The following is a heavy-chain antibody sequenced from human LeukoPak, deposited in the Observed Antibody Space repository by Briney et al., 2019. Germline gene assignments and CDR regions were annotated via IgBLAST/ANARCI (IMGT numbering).Heavy chain of an antibody. J-gene: IGHJ4*02. CDR1: GGSVINTNW. CDR2: VHLDGRT. V-gene: IGHV4-4*02. CDR3: AREGGFYRPLDY. Sequence: SETLSLTCGVSGGSVINTNWWTWVRQPPGKGLEWIGEVHLDGRTNYNPSLESRLTMSVDVSENQVSLKLTSVTAADTAVYYCAREGGFYRPLDYSGQGTLVTASS. D-gene: IGHD3-3*01.